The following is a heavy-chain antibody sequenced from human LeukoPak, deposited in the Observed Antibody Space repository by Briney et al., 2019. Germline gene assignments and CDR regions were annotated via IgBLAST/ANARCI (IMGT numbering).Heavy chain of an antibody. V-gene: IGHV3-30*04. CDR2: ISNDGKEK. CDR1: GFTFSAYV. CDR3: VRDGGYTGGWSYGAGDY. Sequence: PGGSLRLSCEASGFTFSAYVMHWVRQAPGKGLECVAVISNDGKEKYYADSVKGRFSISRDNSKNTLYLQMSSLRTEDTAVYYCVRDGGYTGGWSYGAGDYWGQGTLVTVSS. D-gene: IGHD2-8*02. J-gene: IGHJ4*01.